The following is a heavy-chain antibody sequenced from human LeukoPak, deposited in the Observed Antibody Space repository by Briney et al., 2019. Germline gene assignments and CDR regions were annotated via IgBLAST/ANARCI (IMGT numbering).Heavy chain of an antibody. CDR2: ISGSGSSI. Sequence: GGSLRLSCTASGFTFSTYEMNWVRQAPGKGLEWISYISGSGSSIFYADYLQGRFTVSRDNAKNSVYLQMNSLRAEDTAVYYCAREGGFGYDDAFDTWGHGTTVTVSS. CDR1: GFTFSTYE. CDR3: AREGGFGYDDAFDT. V-gene: IGHV3-48*03. D-gene: IGHD3-16*02. J-gene: IGHJ3*02.